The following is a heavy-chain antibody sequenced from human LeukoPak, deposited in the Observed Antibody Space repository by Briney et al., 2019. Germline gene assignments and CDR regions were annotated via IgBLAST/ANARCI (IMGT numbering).Heavy chain of an antibody. Sequence: PSETLSLTCAVYGGSFSGYYWSWIRQPPGKGLGWIGEINHSGGTNYNPSLKSRVTISVDTSKNQFSLKLSSVTAADTAVYYCARGVSGSGSYIYYYYYYMDVWGKGTTVTVSS. CDR1: GGSFSGYY. V-gene: IGHV4-34*01. D-gene: IGHD3-10*01. CDR2: INHSGGT. CDR3: ARGVSGSGSYIYYYYYYMDV. J-gene: IGHJ6*03.